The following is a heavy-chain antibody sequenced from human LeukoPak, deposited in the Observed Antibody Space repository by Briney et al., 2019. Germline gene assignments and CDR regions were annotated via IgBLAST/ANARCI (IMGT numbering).Heavy chain of an antibody. CDR3: AKSRLRFLEWPIDY. V-gene: IGHV4-59*01. Sequence: TSETLSLTCTVSGGSISTYYWSWIQQPPGKGLEWIGYIYYSGSTNYNPSLKSRVTISVDTSKNQFSLKLSSVTSADTAVYYCAKSRLRFLEWPIDYWGQGTLVTVSS. CDR2: IYYSGST. J-gene: IGHJ4*01. CDR1: GGSISTYY. D-gene: IGHD3-3*01.